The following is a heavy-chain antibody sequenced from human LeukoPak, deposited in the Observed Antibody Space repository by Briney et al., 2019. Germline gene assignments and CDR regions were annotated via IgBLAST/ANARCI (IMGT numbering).Heavy chain of an antibody. D-gene: IGHD3-10*01. J-gene: IGHJ3*02. Sequence: GGSLRLSCAASGFTLSSYWMSWVRQAPGKGLEWVANLKEDGSEKYYVDSVKGRFTISRDNAKNSLYLHMNSLTAEDTAMYYCARDWVAGVPFDAFDIWGQGTMVSVSS. V-gene: IGHV3-7*03. CDR2: LKEDGSEK. CDR1: GFTLSSYW. CDR3: ARDWVAGVPFDAFDI.